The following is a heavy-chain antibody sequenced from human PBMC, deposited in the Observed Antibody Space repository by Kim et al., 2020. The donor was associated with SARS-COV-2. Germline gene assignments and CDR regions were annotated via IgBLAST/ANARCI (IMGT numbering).Heavy chain of an antibody. Sequence: YADSVKGRFTISRDNSKNTLYLQMNSLRAEDTAVYYCAKGRGDNYYGMDVWGQGTTVTVSS. D-gene: IGHD3-16*01. J-gene: IGHJ6*02. CDR3: AKGRGDNYYGMDV. V-gene: IGHV3-23*01.